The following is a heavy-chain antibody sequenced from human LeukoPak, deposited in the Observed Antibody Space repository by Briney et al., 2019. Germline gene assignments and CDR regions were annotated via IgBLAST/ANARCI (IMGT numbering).Heavy chain of an antibody. V-gene: IGHV3-33*01. CDR1: GFTFSSYG. J-gene: IGHJ4*02. Sequence: GGSLRLSCAASGFTFSSYGMHWVRQAPGKGLEWVAVIWYDGSNKYYADSVKGRFTISRDNSKNTLYLQMNSLRAEDTAVYYCASGGHYYDSSGQIPFDYWGQGTLVTVSS. D-gene: IGHD3-22*01. CDR2: IWYDGSNK. CDR3: ASGGHYYDSSGQIPFDY.